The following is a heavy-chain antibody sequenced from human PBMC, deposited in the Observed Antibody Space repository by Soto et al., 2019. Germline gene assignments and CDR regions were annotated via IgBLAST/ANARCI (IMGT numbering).Heavy chain of an antibody. CDR3: AREGYSYGPDY. CDR1: GYTFTDYY. CDR2: INPSGGST. Sequence: EASVKVSCKASGYTFTDYYMHWVRQAPGQGLEWMGIINPSGGSTSYAQKFQGRVTMTRDTSTSTVYMELSSLRSEDTAGYYCAREGYSYGPDYWGQGTLVTVSS. D-gene: IGHD5-18*01. V-gene: IGHV1-46*01. J-gene: IGHJ4*02.